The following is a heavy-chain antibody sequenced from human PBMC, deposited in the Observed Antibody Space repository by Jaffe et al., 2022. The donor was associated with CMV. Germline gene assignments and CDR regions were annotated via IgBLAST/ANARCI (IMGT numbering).Heavy chain of an antibody. J-gene: IGHJ6*02. Sequence: QVQLVESGGGVVQPGRSLRLSCAASGFTFSSYGMHWVRQAPGKGLEWVAVISYDGSNKYYADSVKGRFTISRDNSKNTLYLQMNSLRAEDTAVYYCAKELEDIVVVPATEPQSYYYYGMDVWGQGTTVTVSS. CDR1: GFTFSSYG. D-gene: IGHD2-2*01. V-gene: IGHV3-30*18. CDR2: ISYDGSNK. CDR3: AKELEDIVVVPATEPQSYYYYGMDV.